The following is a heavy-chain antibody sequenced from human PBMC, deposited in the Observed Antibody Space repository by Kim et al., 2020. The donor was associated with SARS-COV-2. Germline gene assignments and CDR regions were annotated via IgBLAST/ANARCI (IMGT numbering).Heavy chain of an antibody. CDR2: ISGSGGST. CDR1: GFTFSSYA. V-gene: IGHV3-23*01. J-gene: IGHJ6*02. CDR3: AKASRSKDYYYYGMDV. Sequence: GGSLRLSCAASGFTFSSYAMSWVRQAPGKGLEWVSAISGSGGSTYYADSVKGRFTISRDNSKNTLYLQMNSLRAEDTAVYYCAKASRSKDYYYYGMDVWGQGTTVTVSS.